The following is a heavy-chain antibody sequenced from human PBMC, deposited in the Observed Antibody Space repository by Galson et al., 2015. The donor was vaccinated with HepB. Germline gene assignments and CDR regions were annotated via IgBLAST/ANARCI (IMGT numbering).Heavy chain of an antibody. CDR2: TYYRSKWII. Sequence: CAISGDSVSSNHAVWNWIRQSPSRGLEWLGRTYYRSKWIIDYATSVKSRIIISPDTSRYQFSLHLSSVTPEDTAVYYCAYGSDVWGQGTTVIVSS. CDR3: AYGSDV. J-gene: IGHJ6*02. V-gene: IGHV6-1*01. CDR1: GDSVSSNHAV.